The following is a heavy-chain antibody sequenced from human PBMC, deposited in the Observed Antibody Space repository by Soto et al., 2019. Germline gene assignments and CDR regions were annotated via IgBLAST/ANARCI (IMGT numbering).Heavy chain of an antibody. V-gene: IGHV1-69*08. J-gene: IGHJ4*02. Sequence: QVQLVQSGAEVKKPGSSVKVSCKASGGTFSSYTISWVRQAPGQGLEWMGRIIPILGIANYAQKFQGRVTITAGKSASTAYMDLNSLRCEDTAVYYCARDRYGSGPWGQGTLVTVSS. CDR2: IIPILGIA. CDR1: GGTFSSYT. CDR3: ARDRYGSGP. D-gene: IGHD3-10*01.